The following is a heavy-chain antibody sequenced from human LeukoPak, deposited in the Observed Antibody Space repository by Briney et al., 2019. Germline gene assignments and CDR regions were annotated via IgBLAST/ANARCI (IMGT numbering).Heavy chain of an antibody. V-gene: IGHV3-74*01. CDR1: GFTFSNHW. CDR3: ARDSIPVSVYFDH. CDR2: INSDGSGT. Sequence: GGSLRLSCAASGFTFSNHWMHWVRQAPGKGLVWVSRINSDGSGTSYADSVKGLFTISGDNAKNALYLQMNSLRAEDTALYYCARDSIPVSVYFDHWGQGTLVTVSS. D-gene: IGHD6-19*01. J-gene: IGHJ4*02.